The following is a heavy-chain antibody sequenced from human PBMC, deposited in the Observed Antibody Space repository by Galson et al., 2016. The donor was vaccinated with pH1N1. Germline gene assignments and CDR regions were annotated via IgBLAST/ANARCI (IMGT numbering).Heavy chain of an antibody. Sequence: TLSLTCTVSGGSISNGGYYWSWIRQHPGKGLEWIGYIYYSGSTYYNPSLKSRVTISVDTSKNQFSLKLSSVTAADTAVYYCARGSSSMEGEYYFDYWGQGTLVTVSS. D-gene: IGHD6-6*01. CDR2: IYYSGST. J-gene: IGHJ4*02. CDR3: ARGSSSMEGEYYFDY. V-gene: IGHV4-31*03. CDR1: GGSISNGGYY.